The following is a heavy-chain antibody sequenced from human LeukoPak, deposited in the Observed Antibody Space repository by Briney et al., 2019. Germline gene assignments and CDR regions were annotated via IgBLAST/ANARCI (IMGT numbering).Heavy chain of an antibody. CDR1: PGSISSYY. V-gene: IGHV4-59*01. CDR3: ARGIREYFDY. CDR2: IYHTGST. J-gene: IGHJ4*02. Sequence: SETLSLTCTVTPGSISSYYWTWIWQAPGKGLEWIGNIYHTGSTKYNPSLQSRVTLSVDTSKNQFSLRLTSVTAADTAVYFCARGIREYFDYWGQGTQVTVSS.